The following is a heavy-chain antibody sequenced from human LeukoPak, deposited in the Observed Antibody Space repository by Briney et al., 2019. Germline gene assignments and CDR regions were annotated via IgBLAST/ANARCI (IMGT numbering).Heavy chain of an antibody. CDR1: GFTFSSYW. J-gene: IGHJ3*02. V-gene: IGHV3-23*01. CDR3: ARGYDILTGYYKARAFDI. Sequence: PGGSLRLSCAASGFTFSSYWMSWVRQAPGKGLEWVSGITGSGGSTYYADSVKGRFTISRDNSKNTLYLQMNSLRAEDTAVYYCARGYDILTGYYKARAFDIWGQGTMVTVSS. CDR2: ITGSGGST. D-gene: IGHD3-9*01.